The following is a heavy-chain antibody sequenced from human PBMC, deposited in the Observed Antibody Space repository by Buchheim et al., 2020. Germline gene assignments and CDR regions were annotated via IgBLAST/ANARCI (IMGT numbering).Heavy chain of an antibody. V-gene: IGHV3-21*04. Sequence: EVQLVESGGGLVKPGGSLRLSCAASGFTFSSYSMNWVRQAPGKGLEWVSSISSSSSYIYYADSVKGRFTISRDNSKNTLYLQMNSLRAEDTAIYYCAKDASTVTLYYFDYWGQGTL. D-gene: IGHD4-17*01. CDR3: AKDASTVTLYYFDY. CDR1: GFTFSSYS. J-gene: IGHJ4*02. CDR2: ISSSSSYI.